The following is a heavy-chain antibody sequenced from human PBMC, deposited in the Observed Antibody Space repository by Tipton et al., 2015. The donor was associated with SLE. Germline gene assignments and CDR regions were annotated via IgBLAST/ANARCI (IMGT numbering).Heavy chain of an antibody. V-gene: IGHV4-34*01. CDR2: INHRGST. CDR1: GGSLSGYY. Sequence: TLSLTCTVSGGSLSGYYWSWIRQTPGKGLEWIGEINHRGSTNFNPSLKSRVTVSVDTSKNQFSLKLTSVTAADTAVYYCARDMDGFGDPNLFEYWGQGMLVTVSS. J-gene: IGHJ4*02. D-gene: IGHD2-21*02. CDR3: ARDMDGFGDPNLFEY.